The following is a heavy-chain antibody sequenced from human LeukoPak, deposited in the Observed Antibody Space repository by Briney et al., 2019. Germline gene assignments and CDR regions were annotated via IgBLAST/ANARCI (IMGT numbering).Heavy chain of an antibody. CDR3: ARELLGYCSSTSCYGAFDI. CDR1: GGSISSYY. V-gene: IGHV4-4*07. D-gene: IGHD2-2*01. Sequence: SETLSLTCTVSGGSISSYYWSWIRQPAGKGLEWIGRIYTSGSTNYNPSLKSRVTISVDTSKNQFSLKLSSVTAADTAVYYCARELLGYCSSTSCYGAFDIWGQGTMVTVSS. CDR2: IYTSGST. J-gene: IGHJ3*02.